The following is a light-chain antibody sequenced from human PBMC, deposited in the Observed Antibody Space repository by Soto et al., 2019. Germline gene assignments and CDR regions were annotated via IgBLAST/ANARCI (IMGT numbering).Light chain of an antibody. V-gene: IGKV3-15*01. Sequence: EIVMTQSPATLSVSPGERATLSCSASQSVGSSLAWFQQKPGQAPRLLIYGASTRATDIPARFTGSGSETEFTLTISSLQSEDFAVYYCQQYNNWPRTFGQGTKVEIK. CDR1: QSVGSS. CDR2: GAS. J-gene: IGKJ1*01. CDR3: QQYNNWPRT.